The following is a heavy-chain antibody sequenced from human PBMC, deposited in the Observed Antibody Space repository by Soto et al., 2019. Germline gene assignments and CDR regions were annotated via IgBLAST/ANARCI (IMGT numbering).Heavy chain of an antibody. CDR3: ARDVVGATTYYYYGMDV. D-gene: IGHD1-26*01. Sequence: EVQLVESGGGLIQPGGSLRLACAASGFTVSSNYMSWVRQAPGKGLEWVSVIYSGGSTYYADSVKGRFTISRDKSKNMLYLQMNSLRADDTAMYYCARDVVGATTYYYYGMDVWGQGTTVTVSS. J-gene: IGHJ6*02. CDR1: GFTVSSNY. CDR2: IYSGGST. V-gene: IGHV3-53*01.